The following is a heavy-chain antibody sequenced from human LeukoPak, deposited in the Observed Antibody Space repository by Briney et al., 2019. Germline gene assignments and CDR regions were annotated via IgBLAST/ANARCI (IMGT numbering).Heavy chain of an antibody. CDR2: ISGSGGST. J-gene: IGHJ4*02. D-gene: IGHD2/OR15-2a*01. Sequence: HSGGSLRLSCAASGFTFSTYRMNWVRQAPGKGLEWVSAISGSGGSTYYADSVKGRFTISRDNSRNTLYLQMSSLRAEDTAVYYCAKGPLLWNWGQGTLVTVSS. CDR3: AKGPLLWN. CDR1: GFTFSTYR. V-gene: IGHV3-23*01.